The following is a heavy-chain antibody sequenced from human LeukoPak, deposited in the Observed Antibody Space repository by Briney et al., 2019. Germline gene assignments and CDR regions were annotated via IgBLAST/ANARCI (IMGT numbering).Heavy chain of an antibody. V-gene: IGHV3-21*04. Sequence: GGSLRLSCAASGFTFSNYSMNWVRQAPGKGLEWVSSISTSSSYIYYADSVKGRFTISRDNSQNTLYLQMNSLRAEDTAVYYCAKDRGYRRLWGFDYWGQGILVTVSS. CDR3: AKDRGYRRLWGFDY. CDR1: GFTFSNYS. D-gene: IGHD6-13*01. J-gene: IGHJ4*02. CDR2: ISTSSSYI.